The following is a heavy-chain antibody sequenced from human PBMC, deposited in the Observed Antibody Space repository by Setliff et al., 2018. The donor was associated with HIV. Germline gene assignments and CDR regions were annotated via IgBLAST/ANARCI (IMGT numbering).Heavy chain of an antibody. CDR3: ARVGRQVVVAATDY. V-gene: IGHV4-39*07. CDR2: IYYSGST. Sequence: PSETLSLTCTVSGGSISSSSYYWGWIRQPPGKGLEWIGSIYYSGSTYYNPSLKSRVTISVDTSKNQFSLKLSSVTAADTAVYYCARVGRQVVVAATDYWGQGTLVTSPQ. J-gene: IGHJ4*02. D-gene: IGHD2-15*01. CDR1: GGSISSSSYY.